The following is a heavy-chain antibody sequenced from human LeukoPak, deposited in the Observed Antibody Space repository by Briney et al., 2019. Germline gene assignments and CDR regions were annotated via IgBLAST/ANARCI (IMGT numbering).Heavy chain of an antibody. Sequence: GGSLRLSCAASGFTFSSYAMSWVRPAPGKGLEWVSAISGSGGSTYYADSVKGRFTISRDNSKNTLYLQMNSLRAEGTAVYYCAKDLNIAAAGTGSDYWGQGTLVTVSS. CDR2: ISGSGGST. V-gene: IGHV3-23*01. J-gene: IGHJ4*02. CDR3: AKDLNIAAAGTGSDY. D-gene: IGHD6-13*01. CDR1: GFTFSSYA.